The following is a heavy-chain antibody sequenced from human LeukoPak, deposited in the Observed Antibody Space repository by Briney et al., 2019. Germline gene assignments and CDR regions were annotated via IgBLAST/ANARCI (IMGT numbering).Heavy chain of an antibody. CDR1: GFTFSSYA. CDR3: TTRISPF. J-gene: IGHJ4*02. V-gene: IGHV3-33*08. Sequence: GGSLRLSCAASGFTFSSYAMHWVRQAPGKGLEWVAVIWYDGSNQYYVDSVKGRFTISRDDSKNTLYLQMNSLKTEDTAVYYCTTRISPFWGQGTLVTVSS. D-gene: IGHD1-14*01. CDR2: IWYDGSNQ.